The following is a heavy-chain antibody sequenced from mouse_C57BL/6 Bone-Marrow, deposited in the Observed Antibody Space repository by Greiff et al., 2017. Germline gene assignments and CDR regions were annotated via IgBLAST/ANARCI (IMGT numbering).Heavy chain of an antibody. CDR3: ARLYYYAMDY. Sequence: QVRLQQSGAELVKPGASVKLSCKASGYTFTSYWMHWVKQRPGQGLEWIGMIHPNSGSTNYNEKFKSKATLTVDKSSSTAYMQLSSLTSEDSAVYYCARLYYYAMDYWGQGTSVTVSS. J-gene: IGHJ4*01. CDR1: GYTFTSYW. V-gene: IGHV1-64*01. CDR2: IHPNSGST.